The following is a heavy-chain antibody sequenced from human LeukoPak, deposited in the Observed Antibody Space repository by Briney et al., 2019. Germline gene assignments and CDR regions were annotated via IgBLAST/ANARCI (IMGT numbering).Heavy chain of an antibody. J-gene: IGHJ4*02. D-gene: IGHD1-26*01. Sequence: GGSLRLSCAASGFTFSSYDMHWVRQATGKGLEWVSAIGTAGDTYYPGSVKGRFTISRENAKNSLYLQMNSLRAGDTAVYYCAREKSGSYGPHFDYWGQGTLVTVSS. CDR1: GFTFSSYD. V-gene: IGHV3-13*01. CDR2: IGTAGDT. CDR3: AREKSGSYGPHFDY.